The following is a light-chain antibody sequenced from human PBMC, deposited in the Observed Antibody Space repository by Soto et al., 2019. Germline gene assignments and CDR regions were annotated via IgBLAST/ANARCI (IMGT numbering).Light chain of an antibody. Sequence: QSVLTQPASVSGSPGQSITISCTGSSTDAGDYNYVAWYQQHPGKAPKVMIYEVSNRPSGVSNRFSGSKSGNTASLTISGLQAEDEADYYCSSYTTSRTWVFGGGTKVTVL. V-gene: IGLV2-14*01. CDR1: STDAGDYNY. J-gene: IGLJ3*02. CDR2: EVS. CDR3: SSYTTSRTWV.